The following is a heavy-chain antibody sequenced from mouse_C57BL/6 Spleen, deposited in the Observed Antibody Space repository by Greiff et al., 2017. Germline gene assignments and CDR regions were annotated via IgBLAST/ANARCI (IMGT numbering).Heavy chain of an antibody. J-gene: IGHJ3*01. CDR1: GYTFTGYW. V-gene: IGHV1-9*01. D-gene: IGHD3-3*01. CDR3: AREGGRY. CDR2: ILPGSGST. Sequence: QVQLQQSGAELMKPGASVKLSCKATGYTFTGYWIEWVKQRPGHGLEWIGEILPGSGSTNYTEKFKGKATFTADTSSNTAYMQLSSLTTEDSAIYYCAREGGRYWGQGTLVTVSA.